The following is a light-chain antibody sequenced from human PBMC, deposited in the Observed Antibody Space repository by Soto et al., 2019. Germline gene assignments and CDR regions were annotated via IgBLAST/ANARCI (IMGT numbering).Light chain of an antibody. CDR1: SSNIGSNT. CDR3: AAWDNSLSGLYV. V-gene: IGLV1-44*01. Sequence: QSILTQPPSASGTPGRRVTISYSGSSSNIGSNTVNWYQQVPGAAPKLLIYGSNQRPSGVPDRFSGSKSGTSASLAISGLQSEDEADYYCAAWDNSLSGLYVFGSGTKVTVL. CDR2: GSN. J-gene: IGLJ1*01.